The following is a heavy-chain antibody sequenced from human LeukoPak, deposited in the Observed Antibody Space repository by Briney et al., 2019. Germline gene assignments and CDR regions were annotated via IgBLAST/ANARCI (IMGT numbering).Heavy chain of an antibody. CDR2: ICAGGTFT. J-gene: IGHJ4*02. CDR3: AEDLDYTTYGYYFDY. V-gene: IGHV3-23*01. D-gene: IGHD4-11*01. CDR1: GFTFSSYA. Sequence: PGGSLRLSCTASGFTFSSYAMNWVRQAPGKGLEWVSGICAGGTFTYYADSVKGRFTISRDNSRNTLYLQMNSLRADDTAVYYCAEDLDYTTYGYYFDYWGQGTLVTVSS.